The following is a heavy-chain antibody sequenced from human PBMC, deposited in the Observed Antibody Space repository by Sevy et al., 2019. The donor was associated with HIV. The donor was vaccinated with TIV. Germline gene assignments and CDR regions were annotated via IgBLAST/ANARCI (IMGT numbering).Heavy chain of an antibody. J-gene: IGHJ6*02. D-gene: IGHD1-26*01. CDR3: ANAYSGSADHSYLYALDV. CDR1: GFSFSYYG. Sequence: GGSLRLSCIGSGFSFSYYGIHWVRQAPGKGLDWVALISNDGINEYYADSVKGRFTISRDNGKNTVYLEMNSLRNEDTAIYFCANAYSGSADHSYLYALDVWGQGTTVTVSS. V-gene: IGHV3-30*18. CDR2: ISNDGINE.